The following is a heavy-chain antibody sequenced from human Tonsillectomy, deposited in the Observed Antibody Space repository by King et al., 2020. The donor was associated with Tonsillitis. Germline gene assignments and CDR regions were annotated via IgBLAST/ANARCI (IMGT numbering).Heavy chain of an antibody. Sequence: QLVQSGAEVKKPGSSGKVSCKASGGTFSSYAISWVRQAPGQGLGCVGGIIPIFGTANYAHKFHGRVTITADESTSTAYMELSSLRSEDTAVYYCARGYCSSTSCPTLDAFDIWGQGTMVTVSS. D-gene: IGHD2-2*01. CDR1: GGTFSSYA. CDR3: ARGYCSSTSCPTLDAFDI. V-gene: IGHV1-69*12. J-gene: IGHJ3*02. CDR2: IIPIFGTA.